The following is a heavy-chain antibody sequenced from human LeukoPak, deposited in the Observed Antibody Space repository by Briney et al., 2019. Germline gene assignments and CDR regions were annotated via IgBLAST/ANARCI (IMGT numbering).Heavy chain of an antibody. Sequence: GGSLRLSCAASGFTFNNYSMNWVRQAPGKGLEWVSSISSSSSYIYYADSVKGRFTISRDNAKNSLYLQMNSLRAEDTAVYYCARIGTTTVTSTDYWGQGTLVTVSS. CDR2: ISSSSSYI. CDR1: GFTFNNYS. J-gene: IGHJ4*02. V-gene: IGHV3-21*01. D-gene: IGHD4-11*01. CDR3: ARIGTTTVTSTDY.